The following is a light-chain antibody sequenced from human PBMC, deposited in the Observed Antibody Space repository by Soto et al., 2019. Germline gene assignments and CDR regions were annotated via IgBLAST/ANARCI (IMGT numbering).Light chain of an antibody. CDR1: QSISSY. Sequence: IQMTQSPFFLSASVGDRVTVTCRASQSISSYLNWYQQKPGKAPKLLIYAASSLQSGVPSRFSGSGSGTDFTLTISSLQPEDFATYYCQQSYSTPITFGQGTRLEI. CDR3: QQSYSTPIT. V-gene: IGKV1-39*01. CDR2: AAS. J-gene: IGKJ5*01.